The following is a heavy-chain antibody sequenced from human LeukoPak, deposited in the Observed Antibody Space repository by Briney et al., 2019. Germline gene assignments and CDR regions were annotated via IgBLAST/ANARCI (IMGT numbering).Heavy chain of an antibody. J-gene: IGHJ4*02. D-gene: IGHD6-13*01. Sequence: GRSLRLSCAASGFTFDDYAMHWVRQAPGKGLEWVSGISWNSGSIGYADSVKGRFTISRDNAKNSLYLQMNSLRAEDTALYYCAKDTSYSSSWTTPDYWGQGTLVTVSS. V-gene: IGHV3-9*01. CDR2: ISWNSGSI. CDR1: GFTFDDYA. CDR3: AKDTSYSSSWTTPDY.